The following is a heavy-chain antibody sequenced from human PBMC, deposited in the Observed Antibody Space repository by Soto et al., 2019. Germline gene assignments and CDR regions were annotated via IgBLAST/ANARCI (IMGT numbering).Heavy chain of an antibody. CDR3: ARGLFSENYYSGGWYYFDS. CDR2: INHSGST. Sequence: QVQLQQWGAGLLKPSETLSLTCAVYGGSFSGYSWTWIRQSPGKGLEWIGQINHSGSTNSNPSLKSRVTISLVTSKNQSSLELTSVTAADTAVYYCARGLFSENYYSGGWYYFDSWGQGTLVTVSS. CDR1: GGSFSGYS. J-gene: IGHJ4*02. V-gene: IGHV4-34*01. D-gene: IGHD1-26*01.